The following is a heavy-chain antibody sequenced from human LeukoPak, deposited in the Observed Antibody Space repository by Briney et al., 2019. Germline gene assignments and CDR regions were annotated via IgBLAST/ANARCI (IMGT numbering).Heavy chain of an antibody. D-gene: IGHD6-13*01. CDR3: AKDRRGSSWYQSGWFDP. V-gene: IGHV3-23*01. J-gene: IGHJ5*02. CDR2: ISGSGGST. CDR1: GFTFSSYA. Sequence: GGSLRLSCAASGFTFSSYAMSWVRQAPGKGLEWVSAISGSGGSTYYADSVKGRFTISRDNSKNTLYLQMNSLRAEDTAVYYCAKDRRGSSWYQSGWFDPWGQGTLVAVSS.